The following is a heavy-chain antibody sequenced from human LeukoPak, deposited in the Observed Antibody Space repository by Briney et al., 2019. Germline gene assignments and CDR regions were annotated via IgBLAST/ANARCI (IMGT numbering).Heavy chain of an antibody. CDR1: GGSISGSSHY. CDR2: IYYSGST. J-gene: IGHJ5*02. D-gene: IGHD2-21*01. Sequence: SETLSLTCTVSGGSISGSSHYWGWIRQPPGRGLEWIGSIYYSGSTYYNPSLKSRVTISVDTSKNQFSLKLSSVSAADTAVYHCARHIVVVSTPADWFDPWGQGTLVTVSS. CDR3: ARHIVVVSTPADWFDP. V-gene: IGHV4-39*01.